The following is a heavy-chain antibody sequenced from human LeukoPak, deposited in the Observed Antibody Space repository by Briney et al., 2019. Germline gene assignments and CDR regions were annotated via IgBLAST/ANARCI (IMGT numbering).Heavy chain of an antibody. Sequence: SATVSLTCAVSGAFITNSHWWSWARQPPGKGLEWIGEIYHSGTTNYNPSLKSRVTMSEDKSKNQFSLKLTSVTAADTAVYYCATYFYGEYGSYYFDYWGQGTLVTVSS. CDR1: GAFITNSHW. CDR3: ATYFYGEYGSYYFDY. J-gene: IGHJ4*02. V-gene: IGHV4-4*02. CDR2: IYHSGTT. D-gene: IGHD4-17*01.